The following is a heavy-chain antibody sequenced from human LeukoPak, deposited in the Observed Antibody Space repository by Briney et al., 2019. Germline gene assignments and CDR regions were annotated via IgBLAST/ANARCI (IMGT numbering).Heavy chain of an antibody. V-gene: IGHV4-38-2*01. CDR1: GYSISSGYY. CDR2: IYHSGHT. D-gene: IGHD3-9*01. CDR3: ARAYYDILTGYPPDAFDI. Sequence: PSETLSLTCGVSGYSISSGYYWGWIRQPPGKGLEWIGSIYHSGHTYRNPSLKSRVTMSVDTSKNQLSLKLTSGIAADTAVYYCARAYYDILTGYPPDAFDIWGQGTMVTVSS. J-gene: IGHJ3*02.